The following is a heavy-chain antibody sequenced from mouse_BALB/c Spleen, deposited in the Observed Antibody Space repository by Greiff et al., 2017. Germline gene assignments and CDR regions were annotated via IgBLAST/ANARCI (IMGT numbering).Heavy chain of an antibody. CDR1: GFSLTDYG. CDR2: IWGGGST. Sequence: QVQLQQSGPGLVAPSQSLSITCTVSGFSLTDYGVSWIRQPPGKGLEWLGVIWGGGSTYYNSALKSRLSISKDNSKSQVFLKMNSLQTDDTAMYYCAKHQYGNYVYWYFDVWGAGTTVTVSS. D-gene: IGHD2-10*02. J-gene: IGHJ1*01. V-gene: IGHV2-6-5*01. CDR3: AKHQYGNYVYWYFDV.